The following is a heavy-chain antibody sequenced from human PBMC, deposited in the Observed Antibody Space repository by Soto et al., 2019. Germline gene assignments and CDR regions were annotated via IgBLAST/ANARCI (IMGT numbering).Heavy chain of an antibody. Sequence: QVQVVESGGGVVQPGRSLRLSCAASGFTFSRYAIHWVRQAPGKGLEGVAVISRDGTNKYYVDSVKGRFTISRDNSRNTLYLQMTRLRHEDAAVYYCARSRSGAVADSFDFWGQGTLVTVSS. CDR2: ISRDGTNK. J-gene: IGHJ4*02. CDR3: ARSRSGAVADSFDF. D-gene: IGHD3-10*01. CDR1: GFTFSRYA. V-gene: IGHV3-30*04.